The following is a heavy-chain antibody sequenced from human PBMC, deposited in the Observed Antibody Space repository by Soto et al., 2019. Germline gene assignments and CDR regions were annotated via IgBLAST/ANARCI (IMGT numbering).Heavy chain of an antibody. CDR2: ISAYNGNT. Sequence: VASVKVSCKASGYTFTSYGISWVRQAPGQGLEWMGWISAYNGNTNYAQKLQGRVTMTTDTSTSTAYMELRSLRSDDTAVYYCARDREVGLRRAHAFDIWGQGTMVTVSS. V-gene: IGHV1-18*04. CDR3: ARDREVGLRRAHAFDI. CDR1: GYTFTSYG. D-gene: IGHD4-17*01. J-gene: IGHJ3*02.